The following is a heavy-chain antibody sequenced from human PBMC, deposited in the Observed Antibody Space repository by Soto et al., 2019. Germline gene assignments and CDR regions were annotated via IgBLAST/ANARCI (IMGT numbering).Heavy chain of an antibody. CDR3: AREGRGYSSGWYVGRSSPFDY. CDR2: IIPIFGTA. V-gene: IGHV1-69*13. CDR1: GGTFSSYA. J-gene: IGHJ4*02. Sequence: GASVKVSCKASGGTFSSYAISWVRQAPGQGLEWMGGIIPIFGTANYAQKFQGRVTITADESTSTAYMELSSLRSEDTAVYYCAREGRGYSSGWYVGRSSPFDYWGQGTLVTVSS. D-gene: IGHD6-19*01.